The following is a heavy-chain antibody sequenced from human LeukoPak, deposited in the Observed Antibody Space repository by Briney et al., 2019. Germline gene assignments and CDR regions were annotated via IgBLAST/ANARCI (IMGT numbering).Heavy chain of an antibody. CDR1: GFTFSNYA. D-gene: IGHD6-13*01. CDR2: VNDNGAAT. Sequence: GGSLRLSCAASGFTFSNYAMSWVRQAPGKGLKWVATVNDNGAATYYADSVKGRFTISRDNAKNSLYLQMNSLRAEDTAVYYCARKQMVIDYWGQGTLVTVSS. CDR3: ARKQMVIDY. V-gene: IGHV3-23*01. J-gene: IGHJ4*02.